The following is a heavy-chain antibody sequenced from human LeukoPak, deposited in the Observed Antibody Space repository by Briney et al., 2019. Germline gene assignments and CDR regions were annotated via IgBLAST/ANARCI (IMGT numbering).Heavy chain of an antibody. Sequence: SVKVSCKASGGTFSSYAISWVRQAPGQGLEWMGGIIPIFGTANYAQKFQGRVTITTDESTSTAYMELSSLRSEDTAVYYCANGRNVTVAGRLNWFDPWGQGTLVTVSS. D-gene: IGHD6-19*01. CDR1: GGTFSSYA. CDR2: IIPIFGTA. CDR3: ANGRNVTVAGRLNWFDP. V-gene: IGHV1-69*05. J-gene: IGHJ5*02.